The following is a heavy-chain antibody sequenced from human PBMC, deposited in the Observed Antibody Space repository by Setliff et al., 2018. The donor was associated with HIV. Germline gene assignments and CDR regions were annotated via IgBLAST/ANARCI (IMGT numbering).Heavy chain of an antibody. CDR1: GYTFTAYY. J-gene: IGHJ6*03. D-gene: IGHD3-22*01. V-gene: IGHV1-46*01. CDR2: INPSGGTT. Sequence: ASVKVSCKTSGYTFTAYYIYWVRQAPGHGLEWLGIINPSGGTTNYAQKFQGRVTMTTDTSTSTAYMELRSLRSDDTAVYYCARGGYSSGYYNYYYYMDVWGKGTTVTVSS. CDR3: ARGGYSSGYYNYYYYMDV.